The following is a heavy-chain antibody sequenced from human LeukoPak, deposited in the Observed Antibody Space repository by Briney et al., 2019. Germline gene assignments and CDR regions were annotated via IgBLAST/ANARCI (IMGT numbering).Heavy chain of an antibody. V-gene: IGHV4-59*01. CDR1: GASISSYY. CDR3: ARDTRYYDNSGYYYFDY. J-gene: IGHJ4*02. CDR2: MHYSGST. Sequence: SETLSLTCTVSGASISSYYWNWIRQPPGKGLEWIGYMHYSGSTNYNPSLKSRVTISVDTSKHQFSLKPNSVTSADTAVYYCARDTRYYDNSGYYYFDYWGRGTLVTVSS. D-gene: IGHD3-22*01.